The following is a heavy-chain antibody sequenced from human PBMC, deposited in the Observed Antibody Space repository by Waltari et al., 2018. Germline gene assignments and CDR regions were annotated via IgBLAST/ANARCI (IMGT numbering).Heavy chain of an antibody. D-gene: IGHD5-18*01. CDR3: ARGRRGYSYGSYYYMDV. CDR2: IIPIFGTA. CDR1: GGTFSSYA. V-gene: IGHV1-69*12. J-gene: IGHJ6*03. Sequence: QVQLVQSGAEVKKPGSSVKVSCKASGGTFSSYANSWGRQAPGQGLEWMGGIIPIFGTANYAQKFQGRVTITADESTSTAYMELSSLRSEDTAVYYCARGRRGYSYGSYYYMDVWGKGTTVTVSS.